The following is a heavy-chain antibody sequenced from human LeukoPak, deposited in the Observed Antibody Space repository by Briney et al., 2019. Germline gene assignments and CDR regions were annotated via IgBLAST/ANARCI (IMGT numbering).Heavy chain of an antibody. CDR2: ISSSSSTI. CDR1: GLTFSSYA. Sequence: GGSLRLSCAASGLTFSSYAMNWVRQAPGKGLEWVSYISSSSSTIYYADSVKGRFTISRDNAKNSLYLQMNSLRAEDTAVYYCARTDFWSGYPPRYYYYMDVWGKGTTVTVSS. J-gene: IGHJ6*03. V-gene: IGHV3-48*04. CDR3: ARTDFWSGYPPRYYYYMDV. D-gene: IGHD3-3*01.